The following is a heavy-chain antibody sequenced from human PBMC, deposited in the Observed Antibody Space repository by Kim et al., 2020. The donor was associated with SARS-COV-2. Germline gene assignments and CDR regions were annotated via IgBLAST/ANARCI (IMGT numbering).Heavy chain of an antibody. CDR3: ARDAGDYYDSSGYYSI. CDR1: GGSISSGGYY. J-gene: IGHJ4*02. V-gene: IGHV4-31*03. D-gene: IGHD3-22*01. Sequence: SETLSLTCTVSGGSISSGGYYWSWIRQHPGKGLEWIGYIYYSGSTYYNPSLKSRVTISVDTSKNQFSLKLSSVTAADTAVYYCARDAGDYYDSSGYYSIWGQGTLVTVSS. CDR2: IYYSGST.